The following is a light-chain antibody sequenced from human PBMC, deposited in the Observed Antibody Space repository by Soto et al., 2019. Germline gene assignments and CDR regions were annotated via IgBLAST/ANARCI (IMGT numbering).Light chain of an antibody. V-gene: IGLV1-44*01. Sequence: QSVLTQPPSASGTPGQRVTISCSGSSSNIGSNTVNWYQQLPGTAPKLLIYSNNQRPSGVPDRVSGSKSGTSASLAISGLQSEDEVDYYCAAWDDSLNGVVFGGGTKVTVL. J-gene: IGLJ2*01. CDR1: SSNIGSNT. CDR3: AAWDDSLNGVV. CDR2: SNN.